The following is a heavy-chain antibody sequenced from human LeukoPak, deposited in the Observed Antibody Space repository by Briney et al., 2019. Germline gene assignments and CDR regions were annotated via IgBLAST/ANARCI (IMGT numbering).Heavy chain of an antibody. J-gene: IGHJ5*02. V-gene: IGHV4-34*01. D-gene: IGHD4-17*01. Sequence: MPSQTLSLTCAVSGGSLNNHYWTWIRQSPGKRLEWIGLINSGGTTVYDPSLKSRVTISIDPSKNQFSLTLRSMTATDTAVYYCARDEAGHYALALWGQGTPVTVSS. CDR1: GGSLNNHY. CDR3: ARDEAGHYALAL. CDR2: INSGGTT.